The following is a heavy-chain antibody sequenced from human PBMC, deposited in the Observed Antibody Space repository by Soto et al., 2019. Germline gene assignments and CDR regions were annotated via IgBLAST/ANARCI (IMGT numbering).Heavy chain of an antibody. D-gene: IGHD3-10*01. V-gene: IGHV4-59*01. CDR3: AASRGATYGSGKKGSTPKGHSLFYFDY. J-gene: IGHJ4*02. CDR2: IYYSGST. Sequence: PSETLSLTCTVSGGSISSYYWSWIRQPPGKGLEWIGYIYYSGSTNYNPSLKSRVTISVDTSKNQFSLKLSSVTAADTAVYYCAASRGATYGSGKKGSTPKGHSLFYFDYWGQGTLVTVSS. CDR1: GGSISSYY.